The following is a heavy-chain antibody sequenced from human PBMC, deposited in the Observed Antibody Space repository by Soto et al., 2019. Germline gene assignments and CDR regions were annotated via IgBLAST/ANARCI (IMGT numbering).Heavy chain of an antibody. Sequence: QVQLVESGGGVVPPGRSLRLSCAASGFTFSSYGMHWVRQAPGKGLEWVAVISHDGNNKYYADSVKGRFTISRDNSKNTRYLQMNSLRAEDTAVYYCAKMRLPDYSDSGDYAFWGQGTLVTVSS. CDR3: AKMRLPDYSDSGDYAF. V-gene: IGHV3-30*18. D-gene: IGHD3-22*01. CDR2: ISHDGNNK. J-gene: IGHJ4*02. CDR1: GFTFSSYG.